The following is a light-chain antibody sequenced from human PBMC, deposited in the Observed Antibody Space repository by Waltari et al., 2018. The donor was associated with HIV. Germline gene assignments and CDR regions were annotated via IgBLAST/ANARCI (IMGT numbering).Light chain of an antibody. J-gene: IGLJ2*01. CDR1: SSDVASYNL. Sequence: QSALTQPASVSGSPGPSITISCTGTSSDVASYNLVSWYQQHPGKAPKLRIYEVSKRPTGVSNRVSGCKCGNTASLTSSGLQAEDEADYYCCSYAGSSTPVFGGGTKMTVL. CDR3: CSYAGSSTPV. V-gene: IGLV2-23*02. CDR2: EVS.